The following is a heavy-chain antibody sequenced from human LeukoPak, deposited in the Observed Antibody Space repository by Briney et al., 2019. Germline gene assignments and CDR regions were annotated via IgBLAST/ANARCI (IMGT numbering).Heavy chain of an antibody. D-gene: IGHD2-15*01. CDR2: ISASGGDS. V-gene: IGHV3-23*01. Sequence: GGSLRLSCVASGFSFSRHSISWVRQAPGKGLEWVSAISASGGDSFYAESVEGRFSVSRDDSKSTVFLQMSSLTADDTGLYFCARRGLQGFCSVNSCHSFFDSWGRGTRVIVSS. CDR3: ARRGLQGFCSVNSCHSFFDS. CDR1: GFSFSRHS. J-gene: IGHJ5*01.